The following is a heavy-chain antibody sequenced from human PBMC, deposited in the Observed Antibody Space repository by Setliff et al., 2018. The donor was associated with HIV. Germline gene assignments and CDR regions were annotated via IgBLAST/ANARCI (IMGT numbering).Heavy chain of an antibody. CDR3: ARNQGDGSGWYAGDY. V-gene: IGHV1-46*01. CDR2: INPSGGST. D-gene: IGHD6-19*01. Sequence: GASVKVSCKASGYTFTGYYMHWVRQAPGQGLKWMGIINPSGGSTNYAQKFQGRVTMTRDTSTSTVYMELSSLRSEDTAVYYCARNQGDGSGWYAGDYWGHGTLVTDSS. CDR1: GYTFTGYY. J-gene: IGHJ4*01.